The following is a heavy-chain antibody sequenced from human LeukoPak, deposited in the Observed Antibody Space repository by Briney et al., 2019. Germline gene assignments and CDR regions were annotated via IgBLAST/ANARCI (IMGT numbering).Heavy chain of an antibody. CDR3: ARIASQTHDY. D-gene: IGHD2-2*01. CDR2: ISSSGSTI. V-gene: IGHV3-48*03. CDR1: GFTFSSYE. Sequence: GGSLRLSCAASGFTFSSYEMNWVRQAPGKGLEWVSYISSSGSTIYYADSVKGRFTISRDNAKNSLYPQMNSLRAEDTAVYYCARIASQTHDYWGQGTLVTVSS. J-gene: IGHJ4*02.